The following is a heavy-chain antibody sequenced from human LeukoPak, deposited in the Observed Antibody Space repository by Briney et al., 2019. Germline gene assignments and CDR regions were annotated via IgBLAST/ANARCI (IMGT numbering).Heavy chain of an antibody. Sequence: ASVKVSCKASGYTFTSYGISWVRQAPGQGLEWMGWISAYNGNTNYAQKLQGRVTMTTDTSTSTAYMELSSLRSEDTAVYYCAIERDSSGWYYFDYWGQGTLVTVSS. D-gene: IGHD6-19*01. J-gene: IGHJ4*02. CDR1: GYTFTSYG. CDR2: ISAYNGNT. V-gene: IGHV1-18*01. CDR3: AIERDSSGWYYFDY.